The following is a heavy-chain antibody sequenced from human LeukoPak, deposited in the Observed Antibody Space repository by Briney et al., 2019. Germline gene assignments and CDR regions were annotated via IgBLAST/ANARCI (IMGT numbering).Heavy chain of an antibody. Sequence: GGTLTLSCTVSGFTFSDHYMSWIRQAPGKGLQWLAYIGGDGNPIYYADSVKGRFTISRDNTKNSLYLRMNNLRAEDTAVYYCAREAGVWYDSSCDTWGQGTLVAVSS. CDR2: IGGDGNPI. CDR1: GFTFSDHY. D-gene: IGHD3-22*01. CDR3: AREAGVWYDSSCDT. J-gene: IGHJ5*02. V-gene: IGHV3-11*01.